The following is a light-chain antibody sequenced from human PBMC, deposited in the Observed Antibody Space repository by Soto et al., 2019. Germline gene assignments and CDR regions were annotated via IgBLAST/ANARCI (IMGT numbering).Light chain of an antibody. J-gene: IGKJ5*01. V-gene: IGKV3-20*01. CDR3: HHYGSSPPFT. Sequence: EVVLTQSPGTLSLSPGERVTLSCGASQTVSSSYLAWYQQKPGQAPRLLIYGASNRATGIPDRFGGSGSGTDFTLTINRLEPEDFAVYYCHHYGSSPPFTFGQGTRLEIK. CDR1: QTVSSSY. CDR2: GAS.